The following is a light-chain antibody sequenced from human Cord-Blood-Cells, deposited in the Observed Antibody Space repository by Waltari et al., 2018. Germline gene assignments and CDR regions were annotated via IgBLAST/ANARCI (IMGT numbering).Light chain of an antibody. CDR1: SSDVGGYND. Sequence: QSALTQPRSVSGSPGQSVTISCTGPSSDVGGYNDVSSYQQHPGTATKLMIYDVSNRPSGVPDRFSGSKSGNTASLTISGLQAEDEADYYCCSYAGSYTVFGGGTKLTVL. CDR2: DVS. CDR3: CSYAGSYTV. J-gene: IGLJ3*02. V-gene: IGLV2-11*01.